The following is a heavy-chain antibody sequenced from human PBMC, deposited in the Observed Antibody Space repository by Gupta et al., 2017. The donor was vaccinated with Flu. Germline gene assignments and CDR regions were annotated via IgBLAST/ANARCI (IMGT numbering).Heavy chain of an antibody. CDR2: IYYSGST. D-gene: IGHD3-3*01. V-gene: IGHV4-39*01. Sequence: QLQLQESGLGLVKPSETLSLTCSVSGASLSNSSSYYWGWIRQAPGKGLEWIGSIYYSGSTYYNPSLKSRVTISVETSKNRFSLKVSSLTAADTAVYYCARRGYDFWSGFDVWGKGTTVTVSS. J-gene: IGHJ6*04. CDR3: ARRGYDFWSGFDV. CDR1: GASLSNSSSYY.